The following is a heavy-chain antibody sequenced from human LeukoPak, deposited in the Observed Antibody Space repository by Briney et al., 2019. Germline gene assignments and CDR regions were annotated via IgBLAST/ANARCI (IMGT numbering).Heavy chain of an antibody. V-gene: IGHV1-46*01. Sequence: ASVKVSCKASGYTFTSYYMHWVRQAPGQGLEWVGIINPSGGSTSYAQKFQGRVTMSRDTSTSTLYMELNSLRAEDTAVYYCAKSGYNRFDYWGQGILVTVSS. CDR3: AKSGYNRFDY. D-gene: IGHD5-24*01. J-gene: IGHJ4*02. CDR1: GYTFTSYY. CDR2: INPSGGST.